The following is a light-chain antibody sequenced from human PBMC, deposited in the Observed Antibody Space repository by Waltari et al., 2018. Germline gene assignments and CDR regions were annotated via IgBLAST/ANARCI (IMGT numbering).Light chain of an antibody. V-gene: IGKV3-20*01. Sequence: VLTQSPGTLSLSPGERATLPCRASQTVSGTYLAWYQQKPGQAPRLLIFGASSRATGVPDRFIGSGSGTDFTLTISRLEPEDFAVYYCQQYHNSPLYSFGQGTKLEIK. CDR3: QQYHNSPLYS. J-gene: IGKJ2*03. CDR1: QTVSGTY. CDR2: GAS.